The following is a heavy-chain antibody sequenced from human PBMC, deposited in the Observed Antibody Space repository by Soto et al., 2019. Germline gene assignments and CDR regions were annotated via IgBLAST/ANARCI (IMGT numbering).Heavy chain of an antibody. Sequence: SQTLSLTCAISGDSVSSNSAAWNWIRQSPSRGLEWLGRTYYRSKWYNDYAVSVKSRITINPDTSKNQFSLQLNSVTPEDTAVYYCARSGYNWNDGYYYYYMDVWGKGTTVTVSS. CDR1: GDSVSSNSAA. J-gene: IGHJ6*03. CDR3: ARSGYNWNDGYYYYYMDV. CDR2: TYYRSKWYN. V-gene: IGHV6-1*01. D-gene: IGHD1-20*01.